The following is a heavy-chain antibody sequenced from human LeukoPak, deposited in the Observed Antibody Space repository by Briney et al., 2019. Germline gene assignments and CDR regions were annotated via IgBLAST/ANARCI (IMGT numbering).Heavy chain of an antibody. CDR2: TNQDGSEK. D-gene: IGHD3-10*01. J-gene: IGHJ4*02. V-gene: IGHV3-7*01. Sequence: GGSLRLSCAASGFTFNTYTMSWVRQAPGKGLEWVANTNQDGSEKYYVDSVKGRFTISRDNAKKSLYLQMNSLRAEDTAVYYCARELAGHYYGSGSSFDYWGQGTLVTVSS. CDR3: ARELAGHYYGSGSSFDY. CDR1: GFTFNTYT.